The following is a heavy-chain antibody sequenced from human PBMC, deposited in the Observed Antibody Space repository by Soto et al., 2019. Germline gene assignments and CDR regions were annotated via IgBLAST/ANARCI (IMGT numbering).Heavy chain of an antibody. CDR3: ARAIYSSSVDY. V-gene: IGHV4-59*01. Sequence: QVQLQESGPGLVKPSETLSLTCTVSGGSISSYYWSWIRQPPGKGLEWIGYIHYSGSTNYNPSLKSRVTISVDTSKNQFSLKLSSVTSADTAVYYCARAIYSSSVDYWGQGTLVTVSS. D-gene: IGHD6-6*01. CDR1: GGSISSYY. CDR2: IHYSGST. J-gene: IGHJ4*02.